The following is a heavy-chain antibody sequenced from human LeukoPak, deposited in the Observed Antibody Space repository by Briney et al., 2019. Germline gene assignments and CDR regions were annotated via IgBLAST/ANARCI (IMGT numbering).Heavy chain of an antibody. CDR2: IYHSGSI. D-gene: IGHD3-22*01. CDR1: GGSISSGGYS. Sequence: SQTLSLTCAVSGGSISSGGYSWSWIRQPPGKGLEWIGYIYHSGSIYYNPSLKSRVTISVDRSKNQFSLKLSSVTAADTAVYYCAAPGYYYDSSGYYWFDYWGQGTLVTVSS. CDR3: AAPGYYYDSSGYYWFDY. J-gene: IGHJ4*02. V-gene: IGHV4-30-2*01.